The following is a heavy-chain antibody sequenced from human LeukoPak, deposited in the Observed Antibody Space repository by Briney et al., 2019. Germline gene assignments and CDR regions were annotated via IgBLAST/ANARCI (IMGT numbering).Heavy chain of an antibody. CDR3: AAGWGRGYFDY. V-gene: IGHV3-23*01. Sequence: GGSLRLSCAASGFTFSSYAMSWVRQAPGKGLEWVSAISGSGGSTYYADSVKGRFTISRDNAKNSLYLQMNSLRAEDTALYYCAAGWGRGYFDYWGQGTLVTVSS. CDR1: GFTFSSYA. CDR2: ISGSGGST. D-gene: IGHD6-19*01. J-gene: IGHJ4*02.